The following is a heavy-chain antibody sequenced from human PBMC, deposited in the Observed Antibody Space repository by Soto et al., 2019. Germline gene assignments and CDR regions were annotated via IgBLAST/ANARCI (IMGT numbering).Heavy chain of an antibody. V-gene: IGHV3-20*04. Sequence: EVSLVESGGGVVRPGGSLRLSCAASGFGFDEYGMSWVRQGPGKGLEWVSGINRDGGSTGYADSVKGRFTISRDNPKNYLHLEIAGLTDDEQLFYYCARVHIWGYEYGVNGDSCGKGTLVTVS. CDR3: ARVHIWGYEYGVNGDS. CDR2: INRDGGST. J-gene: IGHJ4*02. D-gene: IGHD3-16*01. CDR1: GFGFDEYG.